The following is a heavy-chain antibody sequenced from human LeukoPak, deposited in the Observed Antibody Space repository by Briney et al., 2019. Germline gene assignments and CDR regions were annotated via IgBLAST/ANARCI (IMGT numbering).Heavy chain of an antibody. D-gene: IGHD3-10*01. Sequence: GGSLRLSCAASGFTFSSYGMHWVRQAPGKGLEWVAVIWYDGSKKYYADSVKGRFTISRDNSKNTLYLQMNSLRAEDTAVYYCAKDRTIWFGELLLDYWGQGTLVTVSS. CDR2: IWYDGSKK. CDR1: GFTFSSYG. J-gene: IGHJ4*02. V-gene: IGHV3-33*06. CDR3: AKDRTIWFGELLLDY.